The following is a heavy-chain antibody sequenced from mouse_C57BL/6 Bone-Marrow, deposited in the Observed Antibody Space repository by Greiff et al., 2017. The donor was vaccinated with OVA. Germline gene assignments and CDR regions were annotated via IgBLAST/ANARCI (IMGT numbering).Heavy chain of an antibody. CDR1: GYTFTSYW. Sequence: QVQLQQPGAELVKPGASVKLSCKASGYTFTSYWMHWVKQRPGRGLEWIGRIDPNSGGTKYNEKFKSKATLTVDKPSSTAYMQLSSLTSEDSAVYYCARRGGSSYDAMDYWGQGTSVTVSS. CDR2: IDPNSGGT. D-gene: IGHD1-1*01. CDR3: ARRGGSSYDAMDY. J-gene: IGHJ4*01. V-gene: IGHV1-72*01.